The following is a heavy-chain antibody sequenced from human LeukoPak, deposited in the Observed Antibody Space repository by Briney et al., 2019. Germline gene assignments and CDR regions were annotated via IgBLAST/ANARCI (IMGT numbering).Heavy chain of an antibody. V-gene: IGHV1-2*02. Sequence: ASVKVSCKASGYTFTGYYMHWVRQAPGQGLEWMGWMNPNSGGTNYAQKFQGRVTLARDTSISTAYMELSSLISDDTALYYCARDLFLAAAEREGDDYWGQGTLVTVSS. J-gene: IGHJ4*02. CDR1: GYTFTGYY. CDR2: MNPNSGGT. D-gene: IGHD6-13*01. CDR3: ARDLFLAAAEREGDDY.